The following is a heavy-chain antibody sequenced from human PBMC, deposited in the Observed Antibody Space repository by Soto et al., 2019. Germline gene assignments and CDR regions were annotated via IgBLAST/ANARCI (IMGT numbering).Heavy chain of an antibody. J-gene: IGHJ6*02. CDR3: AKDLAAGVRFLEWLLYDEYYYYGMDV. V-gene: IGHV3-23*01. CDR1: GFTFSSYA. D-gene: IGHD3-3*01. CDR2: ISGSGGST. Sequence: GGSLRLSCAASGFTFSSYAMSWVRQAPGKGLEWVSAISGSGGSTYYADSVKGRFTISRDNSKNTLYLQMNSLRGKDTAVYYCAKDLAAGVRFLEWLLYDEYYYYGMDVWGQGTTVTVSS.